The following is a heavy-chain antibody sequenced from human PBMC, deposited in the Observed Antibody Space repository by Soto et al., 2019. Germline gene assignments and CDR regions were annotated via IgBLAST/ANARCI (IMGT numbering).Heavy chain of an antibody. CDR1: GFSLTTSGVG. Sequence: QITLNESGPTVVRPTETLTLTCRFSGFSLTTSGVGVGWIRQSTGKAQAWLSLIYWDAATRYSASLTSRLTITQYTSKNQVVLTVSDLDPTDTATYYCAHRVLRTVFGLVTTTAIYFDFCGQGTPVAVSS. D-gene: IGHD3-3*01. J-gene: IGHJ4*02. V-gene: IGHV2-5*02. CDR2: IYWDAAT. CDR3: AHRVLRTVFGLVTTTAIYFDF.